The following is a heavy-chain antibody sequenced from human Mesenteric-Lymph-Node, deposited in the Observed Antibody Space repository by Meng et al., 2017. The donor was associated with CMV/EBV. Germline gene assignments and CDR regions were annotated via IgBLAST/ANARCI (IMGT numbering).Heavy chain of an antibody. Sequence: SCKASGYTFTDYNIQWMRQAPGQGLEWMGYIDPTSGDTNYAQKFQGRVTMTRDTSITTAYMELSRLRSDDTAMYYCARRGYRGYGLSWGQGTLVTVSS. J-gene: IGHJ5*02. CDR2: IDPTSGDT. D-gene: IGHD5-12*01. V-gene: IGHV1-2*02. CDR3: ARRGYRGYGLS. CDR1: GYTFTDYN.